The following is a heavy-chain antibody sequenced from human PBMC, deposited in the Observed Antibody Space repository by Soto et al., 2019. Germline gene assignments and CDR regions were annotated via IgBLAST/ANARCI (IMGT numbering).Heavy chain of an antibody. CDR2: MNPNSGNT. V-gene: IGHV1-8*01. J-gene: IGHJ6*02. CDR3: ARSPDGYYYYGMDV. Sequence: QVQLVQSGAEVTKPGASVKVSCKASGYTFTSYDINWVRQATGQGLEWMGWMNPNSGNTGYAQKYQGRVTMTRTTSISTAYMELSSLRSEETAVYYCARSPDGYYYYGMDVWGQGTTVTVSS. CDR1: GYTFTSYD.